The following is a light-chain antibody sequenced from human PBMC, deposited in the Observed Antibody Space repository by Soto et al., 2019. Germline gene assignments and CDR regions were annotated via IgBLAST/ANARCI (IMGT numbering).Light chain of an antibody. CDR1: SSNIASNT. CDR2: SNN. V-gene: IGLV1-44*01. J-gene: IGLJ3*02. CDR3: AAWDDSLTGWV. Sequence: QSVLTQPPSASGTPGQRVTIYCSGTSSNIASNTVNWYQQVPGTAPKLLIYSNNERPSGVPDRFSGSKSGTSASLAISGLQSEDEADYYCAAWDDSLTGWVFGGGTKLTVL.